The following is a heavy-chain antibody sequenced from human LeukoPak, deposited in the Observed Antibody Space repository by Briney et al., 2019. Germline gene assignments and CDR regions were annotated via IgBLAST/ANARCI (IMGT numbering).Heavy chain of an antibody. Sequence: GWSLRLSCAASGFTFSSYGMHWVRQTPGKGLEWVAVISYDGSNKYYADSVKGRFTISRDNSKNTLYLQMNSLRAEDTAVYYCAKDRGYCSGGSCYYTDYWGQGTLVTVSS. CDR1: GFTFSSYG. CDR3: AKDRGYCSGGSCYYTDY. CDR2: ISYDGSNK. V-gene: IGHV3-30*18. D-gene: IGHD2-15*01. J-gene: IGHJ4*02.